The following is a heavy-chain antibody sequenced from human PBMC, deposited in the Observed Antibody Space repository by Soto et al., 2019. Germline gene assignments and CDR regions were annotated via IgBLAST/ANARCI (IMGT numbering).Heavy chain of an antibody. D-gene: IGHD6-6*01. J-gene: IGHJ4*02. CDR3: ARTGGGMAARPRDY. Sequence: QIQLVQSGGKVKKPGASVEVSCKASGYMFTSYGISWVRQAPGQGLEWMAWISAYNGNKKYAQKFQGRVTRTTDKSTSTVSMELQNLRSDDTAIYYWARTGGGMAARPRDYWGQGTLVTVSS. CDR1: GYMFTSYG. V-gene: IGHV1-18*04. CDR2: ISAYNGNK.